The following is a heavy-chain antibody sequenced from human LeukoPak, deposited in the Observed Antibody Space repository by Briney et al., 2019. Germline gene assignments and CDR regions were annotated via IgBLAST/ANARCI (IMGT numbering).Heavy chain of an antibody. V-gene: IGHV3-30*04. Sequence: PGRSLRLSCAASGFTFSSYVMHWVRQAPGKGLEWVAIISYDGSNEYYADSVKGRFTISRDNSKNTLYLQMNSLRAEDTAVYYCARASWDWGQGTLVTVSS. CDR1: GFTFSSYV. J-gene: IGHJ4*02. CDR3: ARASWD. CDR2: ISYDGSNE. D-gene: IGHD3-10*01.